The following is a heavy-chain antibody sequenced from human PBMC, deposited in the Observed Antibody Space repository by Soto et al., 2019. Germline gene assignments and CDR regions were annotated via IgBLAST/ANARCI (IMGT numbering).Heavy chain of an antibody. CDR1: GFSFSNYD. CDR2: ISSSGSHM. J-gene: IGHJ4*02. D-gene: IGHD1-1*01. V-gene: IGHV3-21*01. Sequence: EVQLVESGGGLVKPGGSLRLSCAASGFSFSNYDMNWVRQAPGKGLEWVSSISSSGSHMYYVGSVRGRFTISRDNTENSLYLQMSSLTAEDTAVYYCARGAVLTTSDYWGQGTLVIVSS. CDR3: ARGAVLTTSDY.